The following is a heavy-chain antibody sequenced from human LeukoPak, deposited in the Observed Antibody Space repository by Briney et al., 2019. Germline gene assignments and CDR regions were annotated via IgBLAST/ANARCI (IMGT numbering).Heavy chain of an antibody. CDR2: ISNNGGYT. CDR1: GFTFSSSA. J-gene: IGHJ4*02. CDR3: ARGDGDYRIDY. Sequence: GGSLRLSCAASGFTFSSSAMSWVRQAPGKGLEWVSAISNNGGYTYYADSVQGRFTISRDNSKSTLCLQMNSLRAEDTAVYYCARGDGDYRIDYWGQGTLVTVSS. D-gene: IGHD4-17*01. V-gene: IGHV3-23*01.